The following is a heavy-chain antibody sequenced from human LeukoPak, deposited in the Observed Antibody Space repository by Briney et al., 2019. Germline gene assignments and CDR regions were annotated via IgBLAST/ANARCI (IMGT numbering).Heavy chain of an antibody. D-gene: IGHD1-26*01. J-gene: IGHJ3*02. CDR1: GFTFSSFE. Sequence: GGSLRLSCAASGFTFSSFEMNWVRQAPGKGLEWVSYISGSGATIYYADSVKGRFTISRDNAKKSVYLQLNSLRVEDTAVHYCARDGATIGGALDIWGQGTMVTVSS. CDR2: ISGSGATI. CDR3: ARDGATIGGALDI. V-gene: IGHV3-48*03.